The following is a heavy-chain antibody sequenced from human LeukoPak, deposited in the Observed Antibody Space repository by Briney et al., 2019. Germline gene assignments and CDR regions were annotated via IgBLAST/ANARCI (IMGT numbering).Heavy chain of an antibody. Sequence: SVKVSCKASGGTFSSHAISWVRQAPGQGLEWVGGIIPIFGTTNYAQKFQGRVTITTDESTSTGYMELRSLRSDDTAEYYCARGDSGYDYGFDNWGQGTLVTVSS. CDR1: GGTFSSHA. J-gene: IGHJ4*02. CDR3: ARGDSGYDYGFDN. D-gene: IGHD5-12*01. V-gene: IGHV1-69*05. CDR2: IIPIFGTT.